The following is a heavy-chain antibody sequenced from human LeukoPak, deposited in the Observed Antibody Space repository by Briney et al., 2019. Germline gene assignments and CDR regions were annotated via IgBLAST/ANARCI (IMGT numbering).Heavy chain of an antibody. CDR3: AKDKQQLVSVDGYFDY. J-gene: IGHJ4*02. V-gene: IGHV3-9*03. Sequence: PGRSLRLSCAASGFTFDDYAIHWVRQAPGKGLEWVSGISWNSGSIGYADSVKGRFTISRDNAKNSLYLQMNSLRAEDMALYYCAKDKQQLVSVDGYFDYWGQGTLVTVSS. CDR1: GFTFDDYA. CDR2: ISWNSGSI. D-gene: IGHD6-13*01.